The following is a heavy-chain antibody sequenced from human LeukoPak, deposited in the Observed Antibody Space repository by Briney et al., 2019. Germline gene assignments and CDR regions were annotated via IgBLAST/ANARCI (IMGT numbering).Heavy chain of an antibody. CDR2: INPTSTSI. D-gene: IGHD3-10*01. V-gene: IGHV3-21*01. Sequence: PGVSLRLSCVASGLTSSDYSINWVRRAPGKGLEWVSSINPTSTSIYYADAVRGRFTISRDNAKSSLYLQMDSLRAEDTAVYYCVRLRRNSDRSYYYYYYDSWGQGILVTVSS. CDR1: GLTSSDYS. J-gene: IGHJ5*01. CDR3: VRLRRNSDRSYYYYYYDS.